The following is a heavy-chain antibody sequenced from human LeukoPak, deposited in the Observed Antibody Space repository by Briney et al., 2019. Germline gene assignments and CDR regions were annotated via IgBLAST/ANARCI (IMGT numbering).Heavy chain of an antibody. V-gene: IGHV4-59*01. CDR1: GGSISSYY. D-gene: IGHD1-1*01. CDR2: IYYSGST. CDR3: ARSTVRHAFDI. Sequence: SETLSLTCTVSGGSISSYYWSWIRQPPGKGLEWIGYIYYSGSTNYNPSLKSRVTISVDTSNNQLPLMLSSVTAADTAVYYCARSTVRHAFDIWGQGTMVTVSS. J-gene: IGHJ3*02.